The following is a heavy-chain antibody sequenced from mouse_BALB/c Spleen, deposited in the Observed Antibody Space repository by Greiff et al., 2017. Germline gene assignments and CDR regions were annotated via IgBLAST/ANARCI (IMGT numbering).Heavy chain of an antibody. J-gene: IGHJ1*01. Sequence: QVQLQQSGAELMKPGASVKISCKATGYTFSSYWIAWVKQRPGHGLEWIGEILPGSGSTNYNEKFKGKATFTADTSSNTAYMQLSSLTSEDSAVYYCAMGTTATTHWYFDVWGAGTAVTVSS. V-gene: IGHV1-9*01. CDR1: GYTFSSYW. CDR2: ILPGSGST. CDR3: AMGTTATTHWYFDV. D-gene: IGHD1-2*01.